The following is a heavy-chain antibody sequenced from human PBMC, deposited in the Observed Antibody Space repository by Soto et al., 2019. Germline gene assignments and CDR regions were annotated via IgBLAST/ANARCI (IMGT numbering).Heavy chain of an antibody. D-gene: IGHD3-3*01. Sequence: SETLSLTCAVYGGSFSGYYWSWIRQPPGKGLEWIGEINHSGSTNYNPSLKSRVTISVNTSKNQFSLKLSSVTAADTAVYYCARAYDFWSGYYFGSYYYYGMAVWGQGTTVTVP. CDR2: INHSGST. V-gene: IGHV4-34*01. CDR3: ARAYDFWSGYYFGSYYYYGMAV. J-gene: IGHJ6*02. CDR1: GGSFSGYY.